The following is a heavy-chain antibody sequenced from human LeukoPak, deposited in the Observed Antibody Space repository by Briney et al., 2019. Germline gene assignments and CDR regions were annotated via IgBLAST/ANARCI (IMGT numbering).Heavy chain of an antibody. J-gene: IGHJ4*02. CDR2: VYYSGTT. CDR1: GSSISSSSYF. D-gene: IGHD1-20*01. Sequence: KSSETLSLTCTVSGSSISSSSYFWGWIRQSPGKGLEWIGNVYYSGTTYYNPSLKSRVTISVDTSKNQFSLMLSSVTAADTAVYYCARDMYNWNYDYWGQGTLVTVSS. CDR3: ARDMYNWNYDY. V-gene: IGHV4-39*02.